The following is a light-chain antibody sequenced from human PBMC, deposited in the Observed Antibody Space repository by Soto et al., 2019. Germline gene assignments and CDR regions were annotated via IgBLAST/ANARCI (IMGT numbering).Light chain of an antibody. Sequence: EKVMTQPPATLSVSPGERATLSCRASQSVSRNVAWYQQKPGQAPRLLIYDASTRATGIPARFSGSGSGADFTLTINSLQSEDFAVYYCQQYKSWPTFGQGTKVEIK. CDR3: QQYKSWPT. CDR1: QSVSRN. CDR2: DAS. J-gene: IGKJ1*01. V-gene: IGKV3-15*01.